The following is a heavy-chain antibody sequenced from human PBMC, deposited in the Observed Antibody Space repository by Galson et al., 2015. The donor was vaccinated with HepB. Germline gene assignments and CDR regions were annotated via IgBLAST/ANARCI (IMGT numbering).Heavy chain of an antibody. CDR1: GYTFTSYR. J-gene: IGHJ5*02. CDR2: ITADNGNT. V-gene: IGHV1-18*01. Sequence: SCKASGYTFTSYRLTWLRQAPGQGLEWMGWITADNGNTNYAQNLQGRVTMTTDTSTSTAYMELRSLRSDDTAVYYCARDCSDTSGSPWGQGTLVTVSS. CDR3: ARDCSDTSGSP. D-gene: IGHD2-2*01.